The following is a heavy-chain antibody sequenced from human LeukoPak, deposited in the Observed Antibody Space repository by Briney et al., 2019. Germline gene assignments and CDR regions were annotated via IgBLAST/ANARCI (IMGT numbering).Heavy chain of an antibody. Sequence: GASVKVSCKASGGTFSSYAISWVRQAPGQGLEWMGWINPNSGGTNYAQKFQGRVTMTRDTSISTAYMELSRLRSGDTAVYYCARGSGWYLFMEFASKPWIDYWGQGTLVTVSS. CDR1: GGTFSSYA. CDR3: ARGSGWYLFMEFASKPWIDY. CDR2: INPNSGGT. D-gene: IGHD6-19*01. J-gene: IGHJ4*02. V-gene: IGHV1-2*02.